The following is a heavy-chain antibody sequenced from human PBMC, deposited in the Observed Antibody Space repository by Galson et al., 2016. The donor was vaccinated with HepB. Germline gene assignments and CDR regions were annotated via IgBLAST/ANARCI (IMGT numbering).Heavy chain of an antibody. CDR2: ISPGDSDT. D-gene: IGHD1-20*01. V-gene: IGHV5-51*01. CDR1: GYSFSSYW. Sequence: QSGAEVKKPGESLKISCKGSGYSFSSYWIGWVRQMPGKGLEWMGIISPGDSDTRYSPSFQGQVTISVDKAINTAYMQWSSLKASDSGIYYCARRPQVTGRSGHYFDSWGQGTLVTVSS. CDR3: ARRPQVTGRSGHYFDS. J-gene: IGHJ4*02.